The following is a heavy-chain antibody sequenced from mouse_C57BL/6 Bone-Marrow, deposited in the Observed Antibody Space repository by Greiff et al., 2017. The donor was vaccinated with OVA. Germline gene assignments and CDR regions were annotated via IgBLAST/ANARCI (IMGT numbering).Heavy chain of an antibody. J-gene: IGHJ4*01. Sequence: VKLVESGAELVRPGASVTLSCKASGYTFTDYEMHWVKQTPVHGLEWIGAIDPETGGTAYNQKFKGKAILTADKSSSTAYMELRSLTSEDSAVYYCTRGYSNYYAMYYWGQGTSVTVSS. CDR1: GYTFTDYE. D-gene: IGHD2-5*01. CDR3: TRGYSNYYAMYY. CDR2: IDPETGGT. V-gene: IGHV1-15*01.